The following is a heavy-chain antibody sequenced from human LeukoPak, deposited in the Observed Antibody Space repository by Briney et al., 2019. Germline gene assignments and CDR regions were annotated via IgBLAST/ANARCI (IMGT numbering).Heavy chain of an antibody. J-gene: IGHJ6*02. CDR2: IYYVGSP. CDR1: GDSIRSGDAY. D-gene: IGHD3-3*01. Sequence: SETLSLTCSVSGDSIRSGDAYWGWIRQSPLKGLEWTASIYYVGSPHYNPSLNSRRVTMSVDTAKNQFSLKLTSVTAADTAVYYCARIPITKRAMDVWGQGTTVTVSS. V-gene: IGHV4-39*01. CDR3: ARIPITKRAMDV.